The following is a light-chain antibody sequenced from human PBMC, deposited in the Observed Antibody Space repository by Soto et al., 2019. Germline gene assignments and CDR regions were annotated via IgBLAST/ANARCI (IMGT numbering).Light chain of an antibody. V-gene: IGLV2-8*01. CDR3: SSYARNNNYV. J-gene: IGLJ1*01. CDR1: SSDVGAYKF. CDR2: DVT. Sequence: QSALTQPPSASGSPGQSVTISCTGTSSDVGAYKFVSWYRQIPGKDPKLIIYDVTKRPTGVPDRFSGSKSGNTASLTVSGLQAEDEAVYYCSSYARNNNYVFVSGTKLTVL.